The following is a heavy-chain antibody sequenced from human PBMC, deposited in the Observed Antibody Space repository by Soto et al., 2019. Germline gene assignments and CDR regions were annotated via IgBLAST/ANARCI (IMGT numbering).Heavy chain of an antibody. Sequence: ASVKVSCKASGYNVNIYGLHWVRQAPGQGLEVMGWISAYDGKRTYAEKFQARVTMTTDAFTSTAYIELRRLRCDDTAVYYCARDPHEYWTSYWFDPWGQGTLVTVSS. CDR1: GYNVNIYG. J-gene: IGHJ5*02. CDR2: ISAYDGKR. CDR3: ARDPHEYWTSYWFDP. V-gene: IGHV1-18*01. D-gene: IGHD3-3*01.